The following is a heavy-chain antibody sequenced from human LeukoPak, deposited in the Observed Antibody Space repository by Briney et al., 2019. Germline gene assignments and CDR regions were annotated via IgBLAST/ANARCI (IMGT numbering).Heavy chain of an antibody. V-gene: IGHV1-3*01. D-gene: IGHD3-10*01. CDR2: INAGNGNT. Sequence: GASVKVSCKASGYTFTSYAMHWVRQAPGQRLEWMGWINAGNGNTKYSQKFQGRVTITRDTSASTAYMELSSLRSEDTAVYYCASPVLWVRGITVDYWGQGILVTVSP. CDR1: GYTFTSYA. J-gene: IGHJ4*02. CDR3: ASPVLWVRGITVDY.